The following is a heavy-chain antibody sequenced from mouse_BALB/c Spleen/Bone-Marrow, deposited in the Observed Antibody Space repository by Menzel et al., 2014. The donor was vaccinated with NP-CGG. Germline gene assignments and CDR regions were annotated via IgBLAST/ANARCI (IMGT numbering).Heavy chain of an antibody. Sequence: QVQLKQSGPGLVAPSQSLSITCTVSGFSLTSYGVHWVRQPPGKGLEWLGVIWAGGSTNCNSALMSRLSISKDNSKSQVFLKMNSLQTDDTAMYYCASYGNYFDYWGQGTTLTVSS. CDR1: GFSLTSYG. J-gene: IGHJ2*01. CDR2: IWAGGST. D-gene: IGHD2-1*01. V-gene: IGHV2-9*02. CDR3: ASYGNYFDY.